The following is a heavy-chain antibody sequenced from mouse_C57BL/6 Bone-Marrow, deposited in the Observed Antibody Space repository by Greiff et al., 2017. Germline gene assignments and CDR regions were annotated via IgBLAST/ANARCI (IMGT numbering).Heavy chain of an antibody. CDR2: INPYNGGT. V-gene: IGHV1-19*01. CDR1: GYTFTGYY. D-gene: IGHD1-1*01. J-gene: IGHJ3*01. Sequence: VQLQQSGPVLVKPGASVKMSCKASGYTFTGYYMHWVKQSHGQGLEWIGVINPYNGGTNYNQKFKGKATLTVDKSSSTAYMELSSLTSEDSADYYCARSPYYYGSSSFADWGQGTRVTVAA. CDR3: ARSPYYYGSSSFAD.